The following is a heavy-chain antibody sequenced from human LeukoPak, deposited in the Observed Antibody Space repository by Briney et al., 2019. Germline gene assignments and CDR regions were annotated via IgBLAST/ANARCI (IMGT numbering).Heavy chain of an antibody. CDR3: ARVDYSGYDSAFDY. CDR1: GYTFTGYY. J-gene: IGHJ4*02. Sequence: ASVKVSCKASGYTFTGYYMHWVRQAPGQGLEWMGWINPNSGGTNYAQKFQGRVTMTRDTSISTAYMELSRLRSDDTAVYYCARVDYSGYDSAFDYRGQGTLVTVSS. CDR2: INPNSGGT. D-gene: IGHD5-12*01. V-gene: IGHV1-2*02.